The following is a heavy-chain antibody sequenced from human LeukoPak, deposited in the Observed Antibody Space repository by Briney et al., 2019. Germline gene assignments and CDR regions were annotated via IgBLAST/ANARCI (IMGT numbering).Heavy chain of an antibody. CDR1: GFTFYDYA. J-gene: IGHJ6*02. D-gene: IGHD5-12*01. CDR2: ISWNSGSI. Sequence: GRSLRLSCAASGFTFYDYAMHWVRQAPGKGLEWVSGISWNSGSIGYADSVKGRFTISRDNAKNSLYLQMNSLRAEDTALYYCAKCGFGNYYGMDVWGQGTTVTVSS. V-gene: IGHV3-9*01. CDR3: AKCGFGNYYGMDV.